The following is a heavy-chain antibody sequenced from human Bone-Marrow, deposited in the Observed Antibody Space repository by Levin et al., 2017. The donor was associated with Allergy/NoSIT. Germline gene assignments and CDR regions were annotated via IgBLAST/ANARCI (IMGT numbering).Heavy chain of an antibody. CDR1: GVTFNNHT. CDR3: ARVRRGDFWSGYYGYYYYYGMDV. Sequence: LGESLKISCAASGVTFNNHTLHWVRQAPGKGLEWVALISSDGSSKYYADSVKGRFTISRDNSKNTLYLEMSSLRAEDTAVYYCARVRRGDFWSGYYGYYYYYGMDVWGQGTTVTVSS. D-gene: IGHD3-3*01. CDR2: ISSDGSSK. V-gene: IGHV3-30-3*01. J-gene: IGHJ6*02.